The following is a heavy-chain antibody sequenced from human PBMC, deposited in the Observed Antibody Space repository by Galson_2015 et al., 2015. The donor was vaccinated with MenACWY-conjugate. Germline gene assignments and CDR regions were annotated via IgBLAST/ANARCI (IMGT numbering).Heavy chain of an antibody. D-gene: IGHD2/OR15-2a*01. CDR3: AKYFGTSFDY. J-gene: IGHJ4*02. CDR1: GFTFSSYW. CDR2: INHLGSDK. V-gene: IGHV3-7*05. Sequence: SLRLSCAASGFTFSSYWMSWVRQAPGKGLEWVANINHLGSDKNYVDSVKGRFTISRDNAKNSLFLHMDSLRAEDTAVYYCAKYFGTSFDYWGQGSLVTVS.